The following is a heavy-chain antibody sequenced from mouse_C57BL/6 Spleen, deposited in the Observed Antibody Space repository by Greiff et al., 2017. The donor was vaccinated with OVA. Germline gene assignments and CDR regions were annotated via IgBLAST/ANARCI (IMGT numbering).Heavy chain of an antibody. CDR2: IDPSDSYT. Sequence: VKLQQPGAELVMPGASVKLSCKASGYTFTSYWMHWVKQRPGQGLEWIGEIDPSDSYTNYNQKFKGKSTLTVDKSSSTAYMQLSSLTSEDSAVYYCARVYYSYFDVWGTGTTVTVSS. D-gene: IGHD2-1*01. CDR1: GYTFTSYW. CDR3: ARVYYSYFDV. J-gene: IGHJ1*03. V-gene: IGHV1-69*01.